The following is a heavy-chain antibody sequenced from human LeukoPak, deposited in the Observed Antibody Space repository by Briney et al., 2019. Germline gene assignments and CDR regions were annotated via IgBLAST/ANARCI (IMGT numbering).Heavy chain of an antibody. D-gene: IGHD1-26*01. CDR1: GFTFITYS. V-gene: IGHV3-48*02. Sequence: AGGSRGLSCAASGFTFITYSMNWVRQGPGKGLEWVSSIDSRSTIYYADSVKGRFTISRGNAKNSLYLQMNSLRDEDTAVYYCASSNGSLDYWGQGTLVTVSS. J-gene: IGHJ4*02. CDR2: IDSRSTI. CDR3: ASSNGSLDY.